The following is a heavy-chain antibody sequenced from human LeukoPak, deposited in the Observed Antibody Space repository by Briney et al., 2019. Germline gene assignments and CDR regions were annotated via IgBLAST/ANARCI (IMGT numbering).Heavy chain of an antibody. J-gene: IGHJ4*02. CDR2: ISYDGINK. D-gene: IGHD6-6*01. Sequence: PGGSLRLSCAASGFTFSSYAMHWVRQAPGKGPEWVAVISYDGINKYYAGSVKGRFTISRDNYRSTLYVQMNSLRAEDTALYYCARGPSSFSSEFDYWGQGALVTVSS. CDR3: ARGPSSFSSEFDY. CDR1: GFTFSSYA. V-gene: IGHV3-30-3*01.